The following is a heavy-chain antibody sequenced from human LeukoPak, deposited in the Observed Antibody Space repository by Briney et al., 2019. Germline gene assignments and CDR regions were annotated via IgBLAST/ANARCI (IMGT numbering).Heavy chain of an antibody. Sequence: GGSLRLSCAASGFTFSSYNMNWVRQAPGKGLEWVSSISSSSNYIYYADSVKGRFTISRDNAKNSLYLQMSNLRAEDTAVYYCARIDFWGWGAFDIWGQGTMVTVSS. J-gene: IGHJ3*02. V-gene: IGHV3-21*01. CDR1: GFTFSSYN. CDR2: ISSSSNYI. CDR3: ARIDFWGWGAFDI. D-gene: IGHD3-3*01.